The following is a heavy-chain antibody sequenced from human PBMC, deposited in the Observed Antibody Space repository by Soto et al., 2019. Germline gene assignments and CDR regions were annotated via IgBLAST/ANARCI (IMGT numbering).Heavy chain of an antibody. CDR1: GGSISSSSYY. V-gene: IGHV4-39*01. D-gene: IGHD3-22*01. CDR2: IYYSGST. Sequence: PSETLSLTCTVSGGSISSSSYYWGWIRQPPGKGLEWIGSIYYSGSTYYNPSLKSRVTISVDTSKSQFSLKLSSVTAADTAVYYCASLLYYDSSGFYHSFDYWGQGTLVTVSS. CDR3: ASLLYYDSSGFYHSFDY. J-gene: IGHJ4*02.